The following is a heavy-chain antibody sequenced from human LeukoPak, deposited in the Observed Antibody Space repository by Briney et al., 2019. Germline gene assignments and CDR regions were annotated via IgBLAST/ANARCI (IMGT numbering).Heavy chain of an antibody. CDR1: GFTFSSYG. V-gene: IGHV3-30*02. Sequence: GGSLRLSCAASGFTFSSYGMHWVRQAPGKGLEWVAFIRYDGSNKYYADSVKGRFTISRDNSKNTLYLQMNSLRAEDTAVYYCAKAPMIVVFYFDYWGQGTLVTVSS. D-gene: IGHD3-22*01. J-gene: IGHJ4*02. CDR2: IRYDGSNK. CDR3: AKAPMIVVFYFDY.